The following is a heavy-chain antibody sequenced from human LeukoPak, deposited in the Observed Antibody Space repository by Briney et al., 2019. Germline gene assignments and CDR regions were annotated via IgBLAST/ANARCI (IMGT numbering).Heavy chain of an antibody. J-gene: IGHJ3*02. D-gene: IGHD3-22*01. Sequence: GGSLRLSCAASGFTFSDYYMSWIRQAPGKGLEWVSYISSSGTTIFYADSVKGRFTISRDNAKNSLYLQMNSLRAEDTAVYYCARDAMILVVGAFGIWGQGTMVTVSS. CDR1: GFTFSDYY. CDR3: ARDAMILVVGAFGI. V-gene: IGHV3-11*01. CDR2: ISSSGTTI.